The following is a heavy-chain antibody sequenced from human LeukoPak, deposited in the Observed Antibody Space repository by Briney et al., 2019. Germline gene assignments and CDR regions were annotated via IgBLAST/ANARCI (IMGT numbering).Heavy chain of an antibody. Sequence: GGSLRPSCSASGFAISNYVMHWVRQAPGKGLVYVSTSNTNGGDTYYADSVQGRFTISRDNSKNTLYLQMSSLRPEDTAVYYCVKDSHYGDPPFYLAVWGQGTTVTVSS. V-gene: IGHV3-64D*06. CDR3: VKDSHYGDPPFYLAV. D-gene: IGHD4-17*01. CDR2: SNTNGGDT. CDR1: GFAISNYV. J-gene: IGHJ6*02.